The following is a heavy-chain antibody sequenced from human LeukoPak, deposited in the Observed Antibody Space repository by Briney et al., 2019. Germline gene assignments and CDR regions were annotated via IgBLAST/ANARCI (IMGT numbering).Heavy chain of an antibody. J-gene: IGHJ4*02. V-gene: IGHV1-24*01. Sequence: ASVKVSCKVSGYTLTELSMHWVRQAPGKGLEWMGGFDPEDGETIYAQKFQDRVTMTEDTSTDTAYMELSSLRSEDTAVYYCALGSGSYYRRLTSFDYWGQGTLVTVSS. CDR1: GYTLTELS. D-gene: IGHD3-10*01. CDR2: FDPEDGET. CDR3: ALGSGSYYRRLTSFDY.